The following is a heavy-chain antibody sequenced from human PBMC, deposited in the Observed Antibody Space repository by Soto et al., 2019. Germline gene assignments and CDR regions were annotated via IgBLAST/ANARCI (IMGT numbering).Heavy chain of an antibody. Sequence: SETLSLTCTVSGGSISSGDYYWSWIRQPPGKGLEWIGYIYYSGSTYYNPSLKSRVTISVDTSKNQFSLKLSSVTAADTAVYYCARDQLGYTAVAQTRYYCYYVMDVWGQATTVTVSS. V-gene: IGHV4-30-4*01. D-gene: IGHD5-18*01. CDR2: IYYSGST. CDR1: GGSISSGDYY. J-gene: IGHJ6*02. CDR3: ARDQLGYTAVAQTRYYCYYVMDV.